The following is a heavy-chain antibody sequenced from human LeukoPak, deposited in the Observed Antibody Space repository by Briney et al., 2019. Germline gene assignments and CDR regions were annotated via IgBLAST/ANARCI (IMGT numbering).Heavy chain of an antibody. V-gene: IGHV4-61*02. J-gene: IGHJ1*01. Sequence: PSETLSLTCTVSGGSISSGSYYWSWMRQPAGKKLEWIGRIYTSGSTNYNPSLKSRVTISVDTSKNQFSLNLTSVTAADTAVYYCAREFQHWGQGTLVTVSS. CDR2: IYTSGST. CDR1: GGSISSGSYY. CDR3: AREFQH.